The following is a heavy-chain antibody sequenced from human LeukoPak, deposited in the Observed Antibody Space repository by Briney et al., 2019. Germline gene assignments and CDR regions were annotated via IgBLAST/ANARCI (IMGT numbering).Heavy chain of an antibody. CDR1: GFTFSDYY. V-gene: IGHV3-11*06. Sequence: GGSLRLSCGASGFTFSDYYMNWIRQARGKGLEWISYISSTSTYTNYADSVKGRFTISRDNAKNSLYLQMNSLRAEDTAVYYCARPRVVGAHDAFDIWGQGTMVTVSS. J-gene: IGHJ3*02. CDR2: ISSTSTYT. D-gene: IGHD1-26*01. CDR3: ARPRVVGAHDAFDI.